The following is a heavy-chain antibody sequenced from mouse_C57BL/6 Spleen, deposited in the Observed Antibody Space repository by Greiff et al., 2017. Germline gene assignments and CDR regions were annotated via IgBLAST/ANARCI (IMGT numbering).Heavy chain of an antibody. Sequence: QVQLKESGAELVRPGASVTLSCKATGYTFTDYEMHWVKQTPVHGLEWIGAIDPETGGTAYNQKFKGKAILTADKSSSTAYMELRSLTSEDSAVYYCTRSYGSSYDWGQGTTLTVSS. D-gene: IGHD1-1*01. J-gene: IGHJ2*01. CDR2: IDPETGGT. CDR1: GYTFTDYE. CDR3: TRSYGSSYD. V-gene: IGHV1-15*01.